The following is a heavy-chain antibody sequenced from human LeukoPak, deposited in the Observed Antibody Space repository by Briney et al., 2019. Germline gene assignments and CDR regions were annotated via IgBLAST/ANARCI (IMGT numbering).Heavy chain of an antibody. CDR3: VKVRTGWYVIDY. CDR1: GFTFSTYA. J-gene: IGHJ4*02. Sequence: GGSLRLSCAAPGFTFSTYAMTWVRQAPGKGLEWVSGMNSKGDEIYYGDSVRGRFTSSRDNSNNAVYLQRDSLRAEDSAVYYCVKVRTGWYVIDYWGQGTLVTVSS. CDR2: MNSKGDEI. V-gene: IGHV3-23*01. D-gene: IGHD6-19*01.